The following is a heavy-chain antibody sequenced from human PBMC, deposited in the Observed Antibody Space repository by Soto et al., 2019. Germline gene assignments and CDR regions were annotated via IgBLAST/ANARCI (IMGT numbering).Heavy chain of an antibody. CDR3: ARLPSSSWYFTGNWFDP. D-gene: IGHD6-13*01. Sequence: PSETLSLTCTVSGGSISSSSYYWGWIRQPPGKGLEWIGSIYYSGSTYYNPSLKSRVTISVDTSKNQFSLKLSSVTAADTAVYYCARLPSSSWYFTGNWFDPWGQGTLVTVSS. CDR2: IYYSGST. J-gene: IGHJ5*02. V-gene: IGHV4-39*01. CDR1: GGSISSSSYY.